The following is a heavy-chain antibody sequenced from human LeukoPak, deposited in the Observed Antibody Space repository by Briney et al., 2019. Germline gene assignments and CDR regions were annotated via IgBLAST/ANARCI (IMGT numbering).Heavy chain of an antibody. Sequence: GGSLRLSCATSGFSFSSYAMSWVRQAPGKGLEWVSGINWNGGSTGYADSVKGRFTIFRDNAKNSLYLQMNSLRAEDTALYYCARDQLGSGSYWLDYWGQGTLVTVSS. CDR3: ARDQLGSGSYWLDY. CDR1: GFSFSSYA. V-gene: IGHV3-20*04. J-gene: IGHJ4*02. CDR2: INWNGGST. D-gene: IGHD1-26*01.